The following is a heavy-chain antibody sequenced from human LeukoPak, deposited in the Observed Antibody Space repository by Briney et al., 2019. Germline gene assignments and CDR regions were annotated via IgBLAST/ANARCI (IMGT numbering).Heavy chain of an antibody. CDR3: ARGGSGSYPPLFAY. CDR2: ISDSGST. Sequence: SETLSLTCVVSGGSLSTHHWSWIRQSPGRGLEWIGYISDSGSTNYNPSLKSRVTISVDTSKNQFSLMLSSVTAADTAVYYCARGGSGSYPPLFAYWGQGTLVTVSS. CDR1: GGSLSTHH. V-gene: IGHV4-59*11. J-gene: IGHJ4*02. D-gene: IGHD3-10*01.